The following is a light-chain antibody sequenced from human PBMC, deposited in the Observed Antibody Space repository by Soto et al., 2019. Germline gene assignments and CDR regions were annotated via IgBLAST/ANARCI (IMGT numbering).Light chain of an antibody. Sequence: EKVMTQYPAALSVSPGERATLSCRASQSVNSNLAWYQQKPVQAPRLLLYGASTRATGIPASYSGSASGTEFTLTISCLQSQDSAVYYCQQYNDWPLTFGGGTKVEIK. J-gene: IGKJ4*01. V-gene: IGKV3-15*01. CDR3: QQYNDWPLT. CDR2: GAS. CDR1: QSVNSN.